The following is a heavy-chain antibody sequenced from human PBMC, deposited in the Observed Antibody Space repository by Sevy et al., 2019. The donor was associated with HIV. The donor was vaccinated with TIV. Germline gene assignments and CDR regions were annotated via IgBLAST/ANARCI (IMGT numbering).Heavy chain of an antibody. J-gene: IGHJ6*02. CDR2: IVVGSGNT. CDR3: AATSDYDSSGYYRLTYYGMDV. CDR1: GFTFTSSA. Sequence: ASVKVSCKASGFTFTSSAVQWVRQARGQRLEWIGWIVVGSGNTNYAQKLQERVTITRDMSTSTAYMELSSLRSEDTAVYYCAATSDYDSSGYYRLTYYGMDVWGQGTTVTVSS. D-gene: IGHD3-22*01. V-gene: IGHV1-58*01.